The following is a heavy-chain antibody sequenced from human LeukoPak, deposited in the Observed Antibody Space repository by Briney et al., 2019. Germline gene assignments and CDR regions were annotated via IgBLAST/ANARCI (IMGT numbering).Heavy chain of an antibody. CDR1: GFTFSSYW. CDR2: IYSGGST. V-gene: IGHV3-53*01. Sequence: GGSLRLSCAASGFTFSSYWMSWVRQAPGKGLEWVSVIYSGGSTYYADSVKGRFTISRDNSKNTLYLQMNSLRAEDTAVYYCARDLRYSSGWYFAFDIWGQGTMVTVSS. D-gene: IGHD6-19*01. CDR3: ARDLRYSSGWYFAFDI. J-gene: IGHJ3*02.